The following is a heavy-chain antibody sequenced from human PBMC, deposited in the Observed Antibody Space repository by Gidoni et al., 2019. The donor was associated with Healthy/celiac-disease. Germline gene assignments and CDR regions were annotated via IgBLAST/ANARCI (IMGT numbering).Heavy chain of an antibody. CDR2: INHSGST. Sequence: QVQLQQWGAGLLKPSETLSLTCAVYGGSFSGYYWSWIRQPPGKGLEWIGEINHSGSTNYNPSLKSRVTISVDTSKNQFSLKLSSVTAADTAVYYCARVVGGDYDYWGQGTLVTVSS. CDR1: GGSFSGYY. V-gene: IGHV4-34*01. D-gene: IGHD4-17*01. CDR3: ARVVGGDYDY. J-gene: IGHJ4*02.